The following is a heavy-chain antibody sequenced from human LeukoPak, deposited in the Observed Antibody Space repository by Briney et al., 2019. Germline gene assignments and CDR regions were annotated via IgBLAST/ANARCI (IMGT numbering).Heavy chain of an antibody. J-gene: IGHJ3*01. V-gene: IGHV4-59*01. CDR1: GGSISSYY. Sequence: SETLSLTCTVSGGSISSYYWSWIRQTPGKGLEWIGYIYYSGSTNYNPSLKIRVTISVDTSKKQFSLKLSSVAPADTAVYYCAARDYGDDNVAFDVWGQGTMVTVSS. D-gene: IGHD4-17*01. CDR3: AARDYGDDNVAFDV. CDR2: IYYSGST.